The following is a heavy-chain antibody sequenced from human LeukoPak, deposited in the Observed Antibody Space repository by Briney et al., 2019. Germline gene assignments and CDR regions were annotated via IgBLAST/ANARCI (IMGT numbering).Heavy chain of an antibody. CDR2: ISYSGTT. CDR1: SSSINSSPYF. D-gene: IGHD3-10*01. Sequence: SETLSLTCTVSSSSINSSPYFWGWIRQSPGKGLEWIGSISYSGTTYYNPSLKSRVTISVDTSKNQFCLKLSSVTAADTAVYYCAANSADYNTLGSSYKVWGQGTLVTVSS. V-gene: IGHV4-39*01. CDR3: AANSADYNTLGSSYKV. J-gene: IGHJ1*01.